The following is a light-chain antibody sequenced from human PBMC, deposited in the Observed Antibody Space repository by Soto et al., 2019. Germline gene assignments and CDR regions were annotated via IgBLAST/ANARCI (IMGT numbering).Light chain of an antibody. Sequence: DIVMTQSPLSLAVTLGEPASISCRSSQSPLHINGNTYLDWYLQKPGQSPQLLIYSASNRASGVPDRFSGSGSGTDFTLKISRVEAEDVGVYYCMNAVQTLTFGGGTKVEI. CDR3: MNAVQTLT. V-gene: IGKV2-28*01. CDR2: SAS. J-gene: IGKJ4*01. CDR1: QSPLHINGNTY.